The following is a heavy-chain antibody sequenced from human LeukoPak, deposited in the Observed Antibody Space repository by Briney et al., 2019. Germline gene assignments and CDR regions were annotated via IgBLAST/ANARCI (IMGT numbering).Heavy chain of an antibody. CDR1: GYTFTAYY. CDR2: INPNSGGT. J-gene: IGHJ4*02. D-gene: IGHD1-26*01. CDR3: ARGPNTGSFDY. Sequence: GASVKVSCKASGYTFTAYYLHWFRQAPGQGLEWMGWINPNSGGTNYAQKFQGRVTMTRDTSITTAYMELSSLRSDDTAVYYCARGPNTGSFDYWGQGTLVTVSS. V-gene: IGHV1-2*02.